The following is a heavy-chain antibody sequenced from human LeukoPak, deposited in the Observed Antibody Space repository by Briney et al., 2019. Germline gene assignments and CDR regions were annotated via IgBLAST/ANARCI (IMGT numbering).Heavy chain of an antibody. D-gene: IGHD5/OR15-5a*01. J-gene: IGHJ4*02. CDR1: GFTFSGYT. CDR3: ARDSVSHLDY. Sequence: GGSLRLSCVASGFTFSGYTMNWVRQAPGKGLEGVSSITSSSTYIYYADSVRGRFTIYRDNAKNSLYLQMNSLRDEDTAVYYCARDSVSHLDYWGQGTLVTVSS. CDR2: ITSSSTYI. V-gene: IGHV3-21*01.